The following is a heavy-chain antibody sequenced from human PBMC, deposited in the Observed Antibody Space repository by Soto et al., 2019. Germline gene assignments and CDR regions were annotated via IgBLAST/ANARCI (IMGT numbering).Heavy chain of an antibody. J-gene: IGHJ4*02. Sequence: GESLKISCAASGFTFSSYSMNWVRQAPGKGLEWVSSISSSSSYIYYADSVKGRFTISRDNAKNSLYLQMNSLRAEDTAVYYCARCPNLAAATPTQFDYWGQGTLVTVSS. CDR1: GFTFSSYS. CDR3: ARCPNLAAATPTQFDY. V-gene: IGHV3-21*01. D-gene: IGHD6-13*01. CDR2: ISSSSSYI.